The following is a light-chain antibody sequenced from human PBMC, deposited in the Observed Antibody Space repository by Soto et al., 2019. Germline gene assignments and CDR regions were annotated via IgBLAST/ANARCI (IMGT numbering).Light chain of an antibody. J-gene: IGKJ2*01. Sequence: DIPMTQSPSSLSASVGDRVTITCRASQDISNYLAWFQQKPGEAPKSLIYAASNLQSGVPSKFSGRGSGTDFTLTINNLQPEDFATYYCQQYETFPTFGQGTKLEIK. CDR1: QDISNY. V-gene: IGKV1-16*02. CDR3: QQYETFPT. CDR2: AAS.